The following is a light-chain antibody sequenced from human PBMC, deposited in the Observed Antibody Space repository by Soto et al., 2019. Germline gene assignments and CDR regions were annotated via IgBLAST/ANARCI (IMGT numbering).Light chain of an antibody. Sequence: QSALTQPASVSGSPGQSVTISCTGPRSDIGDSNFISWYQHSPGKAPRLLIYEVNNRPSGVSKRFSGSKAGNTASLTISGPLDDDEADYFCASFRSGTILVFGSGTKVTVL. CDR3: ASFRSGTILV. CDR1: RSDIGDSNF. V-gene: IGLV2-14*01. J-gene: IGLJ1*01. CDR2: EVN.